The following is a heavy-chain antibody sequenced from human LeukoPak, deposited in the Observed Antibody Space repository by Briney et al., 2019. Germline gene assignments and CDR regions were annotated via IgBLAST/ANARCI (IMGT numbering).Heavy chain of an antibody. J-gene: IGHJ4*02. Sequence: GGSLRLSCAASGFTFSSYEMSWVRQAPGKGLEWVGRIKSRSDGGATDYSAPVTGRFTISRDDSRNTLYLEMNSLKTEDTAVYYCTSGIGTIDFWGQGTLVTVSS. CDR2: IKSRSDGGAT. CDR3: TSGIGTIDF. V-gene: IGHV3-15*01. D-gene: IGHD1-1*01. CDR1: GFTFSSYE.